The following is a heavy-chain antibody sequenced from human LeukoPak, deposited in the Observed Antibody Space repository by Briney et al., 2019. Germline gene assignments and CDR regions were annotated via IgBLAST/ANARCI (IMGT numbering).Heavy chain of an antibody. J-gene: IGHJ4*02. D-gene: IGHD3-3*01. V-gene: IGHV4-39*01. CDR3: ARLNVLRFLEWLGSPDY. CDR1: GGSISSSSYY. CDR2: IYYSGST. Sequence: SETLSLTCTVSGGSISSSSYYWGWIRQPPGKGLEWIGSIYYSGSTYYNPSLKSRVTISVDTSKNQFSLKLSSVTAADTAVYYCARLNVLRFLEWLGSPDYWGQGTLVTVSS.